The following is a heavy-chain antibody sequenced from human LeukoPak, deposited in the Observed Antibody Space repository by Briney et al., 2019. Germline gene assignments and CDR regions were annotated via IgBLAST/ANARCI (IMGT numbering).Heavy chain of an antibody. CDR1: GGTFSSYA. Sequence: ASVKVSCKASGGTFSSYAISWVRQAPGQGLEWMGWINPNSGGTNYAQKFQGRVTMTRDTSISTAYMELSRLRSDDTAVYYCATLDCSSTSCSGYFDYWGQGTLVTVSS. D-gene: IGHD2-2*01. CDR2: INPNSGGT. CDR3: ATLDCSSTSCSGYFDY. V-gene: IGHV1-2*02. J-gene: IGHJ4*02.